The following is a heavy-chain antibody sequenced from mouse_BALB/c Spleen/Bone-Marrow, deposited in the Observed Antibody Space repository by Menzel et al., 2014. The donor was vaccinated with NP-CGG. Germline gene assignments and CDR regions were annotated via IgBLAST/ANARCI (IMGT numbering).Heavy chain of an antibody. CDR3: ARASYYAFTY. D-gene: IGHD1-1*01. Sequence: QVTLKECGPGILQPSQPLSLPCSFSGFSLSTYGIGVGWIRQPSGKGLEWLAHIWWNDNKYYNTALKSRLTISKDTLNNQVFLKIASVDTADTATYSCARASYYAFTYWGQGTLVTVSA. V-gene: IGHV8-11*01. J-gene: IGHJ3*01. CDR1: GFSLSTYGIG. CDR2: IWWNDNK.